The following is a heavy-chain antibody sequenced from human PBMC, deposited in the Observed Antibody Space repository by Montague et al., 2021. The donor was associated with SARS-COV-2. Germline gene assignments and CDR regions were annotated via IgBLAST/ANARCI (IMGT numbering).Heavy chain of an antibody. J-gene: IGHJ6*02. CDR3: ARSKPVSSFYYYYGMDV. Sequence: SETLSLTCAVCGGSFSGYYWSWIRQPPGKGLEWIGEINHSGSTNYNPSLKSRVTISVDTSKNQFSLKLSSVTAADTAVYYCARSKPVSSFYYYYGMDVWGQGTTVTVSS. V-gene: IGHV4-34*01. D-gene: IGHD1-14*01. CDR1: GGSFSGYY. CDR2: INHSGST.